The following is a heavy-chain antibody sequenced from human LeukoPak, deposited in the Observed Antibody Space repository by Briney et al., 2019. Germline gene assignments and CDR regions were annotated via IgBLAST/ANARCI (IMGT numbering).Heavy chain of an antibody. CDR1: GCSFGSSD. CDR3: AKDRGWCFEY. Sequence: SGGSLRLSCAASGCSFGSSDIHWVRQAPDKGLEWVAFISYDGSDKYYADSVKGRFTVSRDNSKHTLYLQMNSLRAEDTAVYYCAKDRGWCFEYWGQGTVVTVSS. V-gene: IGHV3-30*18. J-gene: IGHJ4*02. CDR2: ISYDGSDK. D-gene: IGHD6-19*01.